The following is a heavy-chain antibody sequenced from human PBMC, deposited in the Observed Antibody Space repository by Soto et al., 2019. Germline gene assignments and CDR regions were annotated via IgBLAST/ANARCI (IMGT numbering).Heavy chain of an antibody. CDR3: AKGITFGGVIVIGGFDY. V-gene: IGHV3-9*01. CDR1: GFTFDDYA. CDR2: ISWNSGSI. J-gene: IGHJ4*02. D-gene: IGHD3-16*02. Sequence: EVQLVESGGGLVQPGRSLRLSCAASGFTFDDYAMHWVRQAPGKGLEWVSGISWNSGSIGYADSVKGRFTISRDNAKNSLDLQMNSLRAEDTALYYCAKGITFGGVIVIGGFDYWGQGTLVTVSS.